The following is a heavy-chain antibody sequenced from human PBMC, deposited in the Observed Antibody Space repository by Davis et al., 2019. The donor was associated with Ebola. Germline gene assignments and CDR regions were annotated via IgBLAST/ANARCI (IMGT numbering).Heavy chain of an antibody. CDR1: GFDFNTYC. CDR3: ASGDYIWGSYHYGPFDI. Sequence: GESLKISCAASGFDFNTYCMNWVRQAPGKGLEWVSSLSPTTSYIYYADPVKGRFTISRHNAKNSPFLQMNSLSAEDTAVYYCASGDYIWGSYHYGPFDIWGQGTMVTVSS. CDR2: LSPTTSYI. V-gene: IGHV3-21*04. D-gene: IGHD3-16*02. J-gene: IGHJ3*02.